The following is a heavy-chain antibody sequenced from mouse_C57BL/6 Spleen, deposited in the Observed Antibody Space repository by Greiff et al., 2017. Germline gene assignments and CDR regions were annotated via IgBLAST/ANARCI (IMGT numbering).Heavy chain of an antibody. J-gene: IGHJ4*01. CDR1: GFTFSDYG. CDR3: AIITTVVAKAMDY. Sequence: EVNVVESGGGLVKPGGSLKLSCAASGFTFSDYGMHWVRQAPEKGLEWVAYISIGSSTIYYADTVKGRFTISRDNAKNTLFLQMTSLRSEDTAMYYCAIITTVVAKAMDYWGQGTSVTVSS. D-gene: IGHD1-1*01. CDR2: ISIGSSTI. V-gene: IGHV5-17*01.